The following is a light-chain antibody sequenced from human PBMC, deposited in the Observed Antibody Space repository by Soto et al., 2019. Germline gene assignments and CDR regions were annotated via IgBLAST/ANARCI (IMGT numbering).Light chain of an antibody. CDR2: GAS. CDR3: QQYGSSPPT. Sequence: EIAVTQSPATLSVSPGERVTLSCRASQSLSSNLAWYQQKPGQAPRLLIYGASTRATDVPARFSGSGSGTEFTLTISSLQSEDFAVYYCQQYGSSPPTFGQGTKVDIK. V-gene: IGKV3-15*01. CDR1: QSLSSN. J-gene: IGKJ1*01.